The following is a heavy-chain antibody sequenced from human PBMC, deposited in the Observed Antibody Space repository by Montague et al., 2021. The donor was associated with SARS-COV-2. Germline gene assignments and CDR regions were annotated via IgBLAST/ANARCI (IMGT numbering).Heavy chain of an antibody. CDR2: ISTSAYTT. J-gene: IGHJ3*02. CDR3: TRDYRSVVGDGLDI. V-gene: IGHV3-48*03. CDR1: GFTFSYYD. Sequence: SLRLSCAASGFTFSYYDMNWVRQAPGKGPEWISYISTSAYTTSYAGSVKGRFTISRDNGKNSLYLQMNSLRVEDTAVYYCTRDYRSVVGDGLDILGQGTKVTVSS. D-gene: IGHD3-16*02.